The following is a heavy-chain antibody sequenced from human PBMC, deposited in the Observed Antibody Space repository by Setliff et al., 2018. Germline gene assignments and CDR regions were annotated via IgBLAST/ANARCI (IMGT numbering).Heavy chain of an antibody. CDR3: ASHPRVTIFGVVAFDY. Sequence: SETLSLTCTVSDDSFTSSRYYWGWIRQAPGSGLEWIGSISYSGTPYYNASVESRVTISIDTSRNQFSLELRSVTAADTAAYYCASHPRVTIFGVVAFDYWGQGILVTVSS. CDR1: DDSFTSSRYY. CDR2: ISYSGTP. J-gene: IGHJ4*02. D-gene: IGHD3-3*01. V-gene: IGHV4-39*01.